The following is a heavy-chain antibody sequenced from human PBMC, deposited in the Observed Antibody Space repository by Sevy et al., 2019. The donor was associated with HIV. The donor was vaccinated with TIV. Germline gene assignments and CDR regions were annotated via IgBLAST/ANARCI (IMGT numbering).Heavy chain of an antibody. CDR3: ARVKDDSSGYRFDY. CDR1: GFTFSRYW. D-gene: IGHD3-22*01. CDR2: IKHDGSEK. J-gene: IGHJ4*02. Sequence: GGSLRLSCAASGFTFSRYWMSWVRQAPGKGLEWVANIKHDGSEKYYVDSVKGRFTISRDKAKNSLYLQMNSLRADDTAVYYCARVKDDSSGYRFDYWGQGTLVTVSS. V-gene: IGHV3-7*01.